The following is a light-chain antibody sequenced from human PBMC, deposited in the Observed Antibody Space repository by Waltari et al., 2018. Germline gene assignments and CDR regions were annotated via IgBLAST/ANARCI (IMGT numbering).Light chain of an antibody. CDR3: QQSYSTRYT. J-gene: IGKJ2*01. Sequence: DIQMTQPPSSLSASVGDTVTITCRASQSISSYLNWYQQKPGKAPKLLIYAASSLQSGVPSRFSGSGSGTDFTLTISSLQPEDFATYYCQQSYSTRYTFGQGTKLEIK. CDR2: AAS. V-gene: IGKV1-39*01. CDR1: QSISSY.